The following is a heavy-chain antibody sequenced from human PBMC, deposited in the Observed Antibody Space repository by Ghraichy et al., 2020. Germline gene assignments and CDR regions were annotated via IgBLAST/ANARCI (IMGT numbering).Heavy chain of an antibody. Sequence: GGSLRLSCAGSGFTFSSYAMSWVRQAPGKGLEWVSCISGTGGTTYYADSVKGRFTISRDNSKNTLYLQMNSLRAEDTAVYNCAKVRTGEGAVHWYFDLWGRGSHVTVSS. CDR2: ISGTGGTT. D-gene: IGHD7-27*01. V-gene: IGHV3-23*01. J-gene: IGHJ2*01. CDR3: AKVRTGEGAVHWYFDL. CDR1: GFTFSSYA.